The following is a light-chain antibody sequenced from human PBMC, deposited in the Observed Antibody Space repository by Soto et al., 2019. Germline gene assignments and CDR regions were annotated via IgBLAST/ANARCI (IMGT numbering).Light chain of an antibody. CDR1: SSDVGSYNL. Sequence: QSALTQPASVSGSPGQSITISCTGTSSDVGSYNLVSWYQQLPGKAPKLMIYEGSKRPSGVSNRFSGSKSGNTASLTISGLQAEDEADYYCCSYAGSVVFGGGTQLTVL. V-gene: IGLV2-23*01. CDR3: CSYAGSVV. J-gene: IGLJ2*01. CDR2: EGS.